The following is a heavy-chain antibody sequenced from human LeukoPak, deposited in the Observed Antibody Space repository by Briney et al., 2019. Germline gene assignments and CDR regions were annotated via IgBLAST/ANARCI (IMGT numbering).Heavy chain of an antibody. D-gene: IGHD3-22*01. J-gene: IGHJ4*02. V-gene: IGHV3-7*01. CDR3: ARGLNSYGISGYLPTGY. CDR2: IKQDGSEK. Sequence: PGGSLRLSCAASGFTFSSYWMSWVRQAPGKGLEWVAYIKQDGSEKYYVDSVKGRFSISRDNAQDSVYLQMNSLRAEDTAVYYCARGLNSYGISGYLPTGYWGQGTLVTVSS. CDR1: GFTFSSYW.